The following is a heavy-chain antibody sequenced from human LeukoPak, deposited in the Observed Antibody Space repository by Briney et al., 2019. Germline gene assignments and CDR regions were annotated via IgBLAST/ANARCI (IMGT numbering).Heavy chain of an antibody. V-gene: IGHV3-23*01. Sequence: SGGSTYYADSVKGRFTISRDNSKNTLYLQMNSLRAEDTAVYYCAKMGDIVVVPAAHWFDPWGQGTLVTVSS. D-gene: IGHD2-2*01. CDR3: AKMGDIVVVPAAHWFDP. J-gene: IGHJ5*02. CDR2: SGGST.